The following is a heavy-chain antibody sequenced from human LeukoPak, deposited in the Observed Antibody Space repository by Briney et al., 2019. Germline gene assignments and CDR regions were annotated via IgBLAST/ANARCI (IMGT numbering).Heavy chain of an antibody. CDR1: GFTFRSYG. J-gene: IGHJ4*02. Sequence: GGSLRLSCAASGFTFRSYGLHWVRQVPGKGLEWVALIRSDGSSKNYADSVKGRFTISRGASKNTVYLQMNSLRAEDTAVFSCAKWSGDYPSYYLDYWGQGTLVTVSS. CDR2: IRSDGSSK. CDR3: AKWSGDYPSYYLDY. V-gene: IGHV3-30*02. D-gene: IGHD4-17*01.